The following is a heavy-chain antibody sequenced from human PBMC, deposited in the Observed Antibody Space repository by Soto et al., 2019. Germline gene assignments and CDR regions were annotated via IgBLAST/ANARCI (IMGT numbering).Heavy chain of an antibody. J-gene: IGHJ6*04. CDR2: ISAYNGNT. D-gene: IGHD3-22*01. V-gene: IGHV1-18*01. CDR1: GYTFTSYG. Sequence: GASVKVSCKASGYTFTSYGISWVRQAPGQGLEWMGWISAYNGNTNYAQKLQGRVTMTTDTSTSTAYMELRSLRSDDTAVYYCARDQNHYDSSGPEVDYSYSGMDVWGKGTTVTVSS. CDR3: ARDQNHYDSSGPEVDYSYSGMDV.